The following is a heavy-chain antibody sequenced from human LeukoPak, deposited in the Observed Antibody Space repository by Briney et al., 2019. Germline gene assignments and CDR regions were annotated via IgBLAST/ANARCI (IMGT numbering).Heavy chain of an antibody. CDR3: ASSRGYSYGFTLGY. V-gene: IGHV4-34*01. Sequence: PAETLSLTCAVSGGSFSGYYLSWIRQPPGKGLEWIWEINHSGSTNYNPSLKSRVNISVDTSKNQFSLKLSSVTAADTAVYYCASSRGYSYGFTLGYWGQGTLVTVSS. D-gene: IGHD5-18*01. CDR1: GGSFSGYY. J-gene: IGHJ4*02. CDR2: INHSGST.